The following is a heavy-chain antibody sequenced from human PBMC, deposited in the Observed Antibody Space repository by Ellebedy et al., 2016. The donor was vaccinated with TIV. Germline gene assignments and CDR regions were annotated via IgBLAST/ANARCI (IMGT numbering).Heavy chain of an antibody. D-gene: IGHD6-13*01. V-gene: IGHV3-66*01. CDR1: GFTVSNNY. Sequence: GESLKISCTASGFTVSNNYMSWVRQAPGKGLEWVSIIYGGGGTDYADSVKGRVIMSRDSSKNTVYLQMISLRVEDTAVYYCARENVGGSQQMAEWGQGTLVTVSS. CDR3: ARENVGGSQQMAE. CDR2: IYGGGGT. J-gene: IGHJ4*02.